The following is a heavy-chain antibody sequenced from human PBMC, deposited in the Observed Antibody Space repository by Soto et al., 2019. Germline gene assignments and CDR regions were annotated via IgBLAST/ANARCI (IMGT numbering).Heavy chain of an antibody. D-gene: IGHD6-13*01. J-gene: IGHJ6*01. CDR2: IYYSGST. V-gene: IGHV4-39*01. Sequence: SETLSLTCTVSGGSISSSSYYWGWIRQPPGKGLEWIGSIYYSGSTYYNPSLKSRVTISVDTSKNQFSLKLSSVTAADTAVYYCARLIAAAGTYYYYYYGMDGWGQGTTVTV. CDR3: ARLIAAAGTYYYYYYGMDG. CDR1: GGSISSSSYY.